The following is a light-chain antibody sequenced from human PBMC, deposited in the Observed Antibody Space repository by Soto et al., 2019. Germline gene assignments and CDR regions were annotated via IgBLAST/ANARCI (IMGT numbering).Light chain of an antibody. V-gene: IGKV3-20*01. CDR3: QQYGSSPWT. J-gene: IGKJ1*01. CDR2: RAS. CDR1: SY. Sequence: SYIAWCQQKPGQAPRLLIYRASTRATGIPDRFSGSGSGTDFTLIISRLEPEDFAVYHCQQYGSSPWTFGQGTKVDI.